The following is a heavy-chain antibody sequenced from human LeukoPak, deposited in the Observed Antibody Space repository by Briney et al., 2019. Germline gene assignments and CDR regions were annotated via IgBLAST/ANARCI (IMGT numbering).Heavy chain of an antibody. J-gene: IGHJ6*02. D-gene: IGHD7-27*01. Sequence: GGSLRLSCVASGITFNRYWMSWVRQAPGKGLEWVSVIYSGGSTYYADSVKGRFTISRHNSKNTLYLQMNSLRAEDTAVYYCARASGYYGMDVWGQGTTVTVSS. CDR2: IYSGGST. CDR1: GITFNRYW. V-gene: IGHV3-53*04. CDR3: ARASGYYGMDV.